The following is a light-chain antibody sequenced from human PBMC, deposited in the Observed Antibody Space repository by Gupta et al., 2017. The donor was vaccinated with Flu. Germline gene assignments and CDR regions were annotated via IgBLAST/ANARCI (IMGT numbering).Light chain of an antibody. V-gene: IGKV3-20*01. CDR3: QQDGSSPIFT. CDR2: GAS. J-gene: IGKJ3*01. CDR1: QSVSSSY. Sequence: EIVLTQSPGTLSLSPGERATLSCRASQSVSSSYLAWYQQKPGQAPRLLIYGASSRATGITDRFSGSGYGTDFTLTISRREPEDFAVYYCQQDGSSPIFTFGHGTKVDIK.